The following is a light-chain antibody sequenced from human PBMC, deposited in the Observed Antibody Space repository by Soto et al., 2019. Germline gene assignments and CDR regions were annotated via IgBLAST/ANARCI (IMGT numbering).Light chain of an antibody. J-gene: IGKJ4*01. CDR2: AAS. Sequence: EIVMTQSPATLSVPPGERATLSCRASQSVSSNLAWYQQKPGQAPRVLIYAASTRATGIPARLSGSGSGTAFTLTIGSLQSEDFAVYYCQQYTNWPLTFGGGTKVEIK. V-gene: IGKV3-15*01. CDR1: QSVSSN. CDR3: QQYTNWPLT.